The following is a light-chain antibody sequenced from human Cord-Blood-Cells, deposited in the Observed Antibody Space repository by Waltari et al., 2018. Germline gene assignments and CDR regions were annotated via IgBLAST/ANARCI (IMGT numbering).Light chain of an antibody. CDR3: QQYGSSPPWT. CDR2: GAT. J-gene: IGKJ1*01. V-gene: IGKV3-20*01. CDR1: QRVNSSY. Sequence: IVFTQPPGTLSLSPGERATLSCRASQRVNSSYLAWDQQKPGQAPRLLIYGATSRATGIPDRFSGSGSGTDFTLTISRLEPEDFAVYYCQQYGSSPPWTFGQGTKVEIK.